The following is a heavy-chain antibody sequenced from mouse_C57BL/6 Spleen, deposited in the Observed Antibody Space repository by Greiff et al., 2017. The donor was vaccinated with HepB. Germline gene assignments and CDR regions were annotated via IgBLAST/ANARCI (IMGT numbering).Heavy chain of an antibody. V-gene: IGHV1-81*01. D-gene: IGHD3-2*02. CDR1: GYTFTSYG. CDR2: IYPRSGNT. CDR3: ASRDSSGYGGFDY. J-gene: IGHJ2*01. Sequence: VQGVESGAELARPGASVKLSCKASGYTFTSYGISWVKQRTGQGLEWIGEIYPRSGNTYYNEKFKGKATLTADKSSSTAYMELRSLTSEDSAVYFCASRDSSGYGGFDYWGQGTTLTVSS.